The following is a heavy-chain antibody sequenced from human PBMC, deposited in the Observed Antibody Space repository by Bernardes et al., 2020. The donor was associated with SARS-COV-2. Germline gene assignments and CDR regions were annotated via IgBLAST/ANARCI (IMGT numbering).Heavy chain of an antibody. J-gene: IGHJ3*02. Sequence: GASLKISCKGSGYSFTTYCIGWVRQMPGKGLEWMGIIYPGYSDTIYSPSFQGQVTISADKSISTAYLQWSSLKASDTAMYYCARQYLYGGTPRDAFHIWGQGTMVTVSS. CDR3: ARQYLYGGTPRDAFHI. CDR2: IYPGYSDT. V-gene: IGHV5-51*01. D-gene: IGHD4-17*01. CDR1: GYSFTTYC.